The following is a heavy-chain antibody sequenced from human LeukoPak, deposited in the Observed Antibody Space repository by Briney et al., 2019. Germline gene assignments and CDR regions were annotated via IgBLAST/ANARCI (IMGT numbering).Heavy chain of an antibody. Sequence: GGSLRLSCAASGFTFSNYWMSWVRQAPGKGLEWVANIKEDGSEKYYVDSVKGRFTISRDNAKNSLYLQMNSLRAEDTAVYYCAREEWGSSIAAQLYYFDYWGQGTLVTVSS. CDR1: GFTFSNYW. J-gene: IGHJ4*02. D-gene: IGHD6-6*01. CDR2: IKEDGSEK. V-gene: IGHV3-7*03. CDR3: AREEWGSSIAAQLYYFDY.